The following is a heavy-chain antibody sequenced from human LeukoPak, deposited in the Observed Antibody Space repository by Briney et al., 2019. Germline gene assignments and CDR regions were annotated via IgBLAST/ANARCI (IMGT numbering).Heavy chain of an antibody. CDR3: AKDRAPRGYSYGRYYFDY. V-gene: IGHV3-23*01. CDR2: ISGSGGST. Sequence: GGSLRLSCAASGFTFSSYAMSWVRQAPGKGLEWVSTISGSGGSTYYADSVKGRFTISRDNSKNTLYLQMNSLRAEDTAAYYCAKDRAPRGYSYGRYYFDYWGQGTLVTVSS. CDR1: GFTFSSYA. D-gene: IGHD5-18*01. J-gene: IGHJ4*02.